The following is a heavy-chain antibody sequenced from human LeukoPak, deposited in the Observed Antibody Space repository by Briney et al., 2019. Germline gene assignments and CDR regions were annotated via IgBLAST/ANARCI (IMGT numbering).Heavy chain of an antibody. J-gene: IGHJ4*02. CDR1: GFTFSSYA. V-gene: IGHV3-30*04. Sequence: GGSLRLSCAASGFTFSSYAMHWVRQAPGKGLEWVAVISYDGSNKYYADSVKGRFTTSRDNSKNTLYLQMNSLRAEDTAVYYCARDRITMVRGVIINLYYFDYWGQGTLVTVSS. D-gene: IGHD3-10*01. CDR3: ARDRITMVRGVIINLYYFDY. CDR2: ISYDGSNK.